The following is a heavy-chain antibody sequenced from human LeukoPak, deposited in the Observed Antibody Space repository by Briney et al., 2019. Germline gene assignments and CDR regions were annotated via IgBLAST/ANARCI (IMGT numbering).Heavy chain of an antibody. Sequence: PGGALRLSCADSGFTFSRYSMSWVRQAPGKGVEGGSYISSSRSTIYYADSVRGGFTISRYNANNSLYLQMNSLRAEDTAVYYCARVGNIAAAGYNWFDSGGQGTLVTVSA. D-gene: IGHD6-13*01. V-gene: IGHV3-48*01. CDR3: ARVGNIAAAGYNWFDS. CDR1: GFTFSRYS. J-gene: IGHJ5*01. CDR2: ISSSRSTI.